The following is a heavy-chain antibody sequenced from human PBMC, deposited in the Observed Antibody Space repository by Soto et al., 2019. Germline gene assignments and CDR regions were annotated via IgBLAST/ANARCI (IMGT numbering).Heavy chain of an antibody. CDR3: ARSSLTYFEF. Sequence: PGGSLRLSCAASGFTFSDYYMSWIRQAPGKGLEWLAYISGSGSTTYYTDSVKGRFAISRDNARTSLYLQINSLRVEDPAVYYCARSSLTYFEFWGQGTLVTVSS. CDR1: GFTFSDYY. CDR2: ISGSGSTT. V-gene: IGHV3-11*01. J-gene: IGHJ4*02.